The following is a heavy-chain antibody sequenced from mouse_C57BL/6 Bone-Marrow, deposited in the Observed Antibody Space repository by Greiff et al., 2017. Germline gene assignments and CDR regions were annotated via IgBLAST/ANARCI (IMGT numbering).Heavy chain of an antibody. V-gene: IGHV5-12*01. Sequence: EVQLVEPGGGFVQPGGSLKLSCAASGFTFSDYYMDWVRQTPEQGLEWVAYISNGGGSTNYPETVKGRFTISRDNAKNTLYLQMSRLKSEDTAMYYCARRGENWGQGTSVTVSS. CDR1: GFTFSDYY. CDR2: ISNGGGST. J-gene: IGHJ4*01. CDR3: ARRGEN.